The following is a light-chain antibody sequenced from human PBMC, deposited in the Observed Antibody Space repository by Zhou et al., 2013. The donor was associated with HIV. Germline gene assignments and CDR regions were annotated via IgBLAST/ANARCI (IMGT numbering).Light chain of an antibody. CDR1: QSISNY. CDR2: AAS. V-gene: IGKV1-39*01. Sequence: DIPMTQSPSSLSASVGDRVTITCRASQSISNYLNWYQHKPGKAPKLLIYAASSLQSGVPSRFSGSGSGTDFTLTINSLQPEDSGTYYCQQANSFPLTFGGGTKVEIK. J-gene: IGKJ4*01. CDR3: QQANSFPLT.